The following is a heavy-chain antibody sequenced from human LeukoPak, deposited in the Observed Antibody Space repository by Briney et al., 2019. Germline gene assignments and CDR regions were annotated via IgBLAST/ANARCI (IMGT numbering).Heavy chain of an antibody. J-gene: IGHJ4*02. V-gene: IGHV1-3*01. Sequence: RASVKVSCKASGYTFTSNTIHWVRQAPGQRLEWMGWINAGNGNTRYSQKFQGRVTITRDTSASTAYMELRSLRSGDTAVYYCARSYVVVTAVDYWGQGTLVTVSS. CDR3: ARSYVVVTAVDY. D-gene: IGHD2-21*02. CDR2: INAGNGNT. CDR1: GYTFTSNT.